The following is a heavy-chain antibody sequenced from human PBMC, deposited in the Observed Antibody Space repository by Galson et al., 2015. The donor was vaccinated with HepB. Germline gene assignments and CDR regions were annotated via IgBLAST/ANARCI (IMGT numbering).Heavy chain of an antibody. Sequence: CLRPCGAASGVTFRNAWLNWVRQAPGGGLEWAGRIKDKAEGGTKGRAPPVKGRFPHLRDDSKNTLYLLRNSPKTEDTGVYYCTRDQFPFAGSYQKYYYYYYGMDVWGQGTSVTVS. CDR2: IKDKAEGGTK. CDR3: TRDQFPFAGSYQKYYYYYYGMDV. V-gene: IGHV3-15*07. CDR1: GVTFRNAW. J-gene: IGHJ6*02. D-gene: IGHD3-10*01.